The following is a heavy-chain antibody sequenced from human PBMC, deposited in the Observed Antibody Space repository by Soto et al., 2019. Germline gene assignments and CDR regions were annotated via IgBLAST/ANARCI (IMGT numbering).Heavy chain of an antibody. V-gene: IGHV3-9*01. CDR2: ISWNSGSI. D-gene: IGHD5-12*01. CDR3: AKDKAGGYDYPGYYYYYMDV. Sequence: DVQLVESGGGLVQPGRSLRLSCAASGFTFDDYAMHWVRQAPGKGLEWVSGISWNSGSIGYADSVKGRFTISRDNAKNSLYLQMNSLRAEDTALYYCAKDKAGGYDYPGYYYYYMDVWGKGTTVTVSS. J-gene: IGHJ6*03. CDR1: GFTFDDYA.